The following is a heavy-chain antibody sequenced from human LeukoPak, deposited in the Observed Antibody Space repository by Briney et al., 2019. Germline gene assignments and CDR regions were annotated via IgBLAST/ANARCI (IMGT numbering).Heavy chain of an antibody. CDR3: AKDQGVGATHEFDN. Sequence: GGSLRLSCAASGFTFSSYSMNWVRQAPGKGLEWVSSISSSSRYKYYADSVKGRFTIPRDNAKNSLYLQMNSLRAEDTAVYYCAKDQGVGATHEFDNWGQGTLVTVSS. CDR2: ISSSSRYK. CDR1: GFTFSSYS. J-gene: IGHJ4*02. D-gene: IGHD1-26*01. V-gene: IGHV3-21*06.